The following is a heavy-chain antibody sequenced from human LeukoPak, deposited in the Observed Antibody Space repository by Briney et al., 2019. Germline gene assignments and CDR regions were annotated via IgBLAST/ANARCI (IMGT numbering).Heavy chain of an antibody. CDR2: IKQDGSEK. CDR3: ARGGGL. CDR1: GFTFSIYW. Sequence: GGSLRLSCAASGFTFSIYWMNWVRQAPGKGLEWAANIKQDGSEKYYVDSVKGRFTISRDNAKNSLYLQMNSLRAEDTAVYYCARGGGLWGQGTLVTVSS. J-gene: IGHJ4*02. D-gene: IGHD3-16*01. V-gene: IGHV3-7*01.